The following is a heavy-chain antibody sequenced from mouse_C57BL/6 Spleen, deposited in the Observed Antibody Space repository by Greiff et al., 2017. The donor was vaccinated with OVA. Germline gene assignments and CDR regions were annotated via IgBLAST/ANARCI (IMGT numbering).Heavy chain of an antibody. J-gene: IGHJ3*01. CDR1: GFNIKDYY. CDR3: TTCRYGDAWFAY. V-gene: IGHV14-1*01. Sequence: VQLQQSGAELVRPGASVKLSCTASGFNIKDYYMHWVKQRPEQGLEWIGRIDPEDGDTEYAPKFQGKATMTADTSSNTAYLQLSSLTSEDTAVYYCTTCRYGDAWFAYWGQGTLVTVSA. D-gene: IGHD2-13*01. CDR2: IDPEDGDT.